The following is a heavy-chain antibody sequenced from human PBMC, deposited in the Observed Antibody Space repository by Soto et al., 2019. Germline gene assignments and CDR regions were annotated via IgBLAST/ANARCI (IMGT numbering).Heavy chain of an antibody. Sequence: PGGSLRLSCEASGFLFSSYAMNWVRQAPGKGLEWVSSISSHGDTTYYAESVRGRFTISRDNSKNTLFLQLNTLRAEDTAVYYCAKRFGKEFGTFEYWGRGTLVTVSS. V-gene: IGHV3-23*01. D-gene: IGHD3-16*01. J-gene: IGHJ4*02. CDR3: AKRFGKEFGTFEY. CDR1: GFLFSSYA. CDR2: ISSHGDTT.